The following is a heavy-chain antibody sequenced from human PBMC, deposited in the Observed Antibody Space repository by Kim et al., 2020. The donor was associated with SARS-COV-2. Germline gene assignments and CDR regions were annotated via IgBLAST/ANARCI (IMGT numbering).Heavy chain of an antibody. CDR1: GYTFTGYY. Sequence: ASVKVSCKASGYTFTGYYMHWVRQAPGQGLEWMGRINPNSGGTNYAQKFQGRVTMTRDTSISTAYMELSRLRSDDTAVYYCARDLPSNYYDSSGYLYYYYYGMDVWGQGTTVTVSS. V-gene: IGHV1-2*06. D-gene: IGHD3-22*01. CDR2: INPNSGGT. J-gene: IGHJ6*02. CDR3: ARDLPSNYYDSSGYLYYYYYGMDV.